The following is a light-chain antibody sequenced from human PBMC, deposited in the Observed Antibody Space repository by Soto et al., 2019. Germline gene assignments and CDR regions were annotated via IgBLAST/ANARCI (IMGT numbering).Light chain of an antibody. V-gene: IGKV2D-29*01. CDR2: AVS. J-gene: IGKJ1*01. CDR3: MQTVAAPWT. CDR1: QSLVFSDGKTY. Sequence: DIVLTQTPLSLSVTPGQPASISCKSSQSLVFSDGKTYFYWYLQKPGQPPHLLIYAVSNRFSGVPDRFSGSGSGTDCTLRISRVEAEDVGIYYCMQTVAAPWTFGQGTKVEI.